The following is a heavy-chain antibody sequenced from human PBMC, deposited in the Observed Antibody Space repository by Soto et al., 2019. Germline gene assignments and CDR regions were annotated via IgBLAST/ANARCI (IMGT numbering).Heavy chain of an antibody. CDR2: FDPEDGET. D-gene: IGHD1-26*01. Sequence: GPVKVSCKVSGYTLTELSMHWVRQAPGKGLEWMGGFDPEDGETIYAQKFQGRVTMTEDTSTDTAYMELSSLRSEDTAVYYCATIGYSGSYYYYGMDVWGQGTTVTVSS. CDR1: GYTLTELS. J-gene: IGHJ6*02. V-gene: IGHV1-24*01. CDR3: ATIGYSGSYYYYGMDV.